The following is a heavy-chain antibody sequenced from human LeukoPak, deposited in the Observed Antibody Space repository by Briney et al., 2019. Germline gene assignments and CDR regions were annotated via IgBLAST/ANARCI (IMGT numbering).Heavy chain of an antibody. V-gene: IGHV4-34*01. CDR1: GGSFSGYY. Sequence: SETLSLTCAVYGGSFSGYYWSWIRQPPGKGLEWIGEINHSGSTNYNPSLKSRVTISVDTSKNQFSLKLSSVTAADTAVYYCARGARGYDILTGLQYYFDYWGQGTLVTVSS. J-gene: IGHJ4*02. CDR2: INHSGST. CDR3: ARGARGYDILTGLQYYFDY. D-gene: IGHD3-9*01.